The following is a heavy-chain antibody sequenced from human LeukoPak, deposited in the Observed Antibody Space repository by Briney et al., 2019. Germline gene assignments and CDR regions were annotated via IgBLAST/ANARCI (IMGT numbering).Heavy chain of an antibody. J-gene: IGHJ4*02. D-gene: IGHD4/OR15-4a*01. CDR2: VYNTGNT. CDR1: GGSISSSSYY. Sequence: PSETLSLTCTVSGGSISSSSYYWGWIRQPPGKGLEWIGSVYNTGNTYYNPSLKSRVTISVDTSKNQLSLKLSSVTAADTAVYYCARDKEGANDYWGQGTLVTVSS. CDR3: ARDKEGANDY. V-gene: IGHV4-39*07.